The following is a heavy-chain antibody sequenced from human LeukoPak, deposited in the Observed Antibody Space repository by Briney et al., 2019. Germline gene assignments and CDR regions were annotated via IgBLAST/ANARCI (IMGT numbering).Heavy chain of an antibody. D-gene: IGHD2-15*01. CDR3: ARGGRAFDI. CDR2: TYYRSKWYN. J-gene: IGHJ3*02. Sequence: SQTLSLTCAISGDSVSSNSAAWSWIRQSPSRGLEWLGRTYYRSKWYNDYAVSVKGRITINPDPSKNQFSLQLNSVTRDDTAVYYCARGGRAFDIWAQGTKVTVSS. V-gene: IGHV6-1*01. CDR1: GDSVSSNSAA.